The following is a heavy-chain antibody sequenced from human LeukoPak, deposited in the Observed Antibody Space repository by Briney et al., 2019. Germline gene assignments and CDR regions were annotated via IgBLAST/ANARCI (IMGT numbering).Heavy chain of an antibody. D-gene: IGHD1-26*01. Sequence: GGSLRLSCAASGFTFSSYGIHWVRQAPGKGLEWVAVISYDGGNKYYADSVKGRFTLSRDNSKNTVYLQMNSLRAEDTAVYYCAKDRGSGSYYRPHYWGQGTLVTVSS. CDR3: AKDRGSGSYYRPHY. CDR2: ISYDGGNK. V-gene: IGHV3-30*18. CDR1: GFTFSSYG. J-gene: IGHJ4*02.